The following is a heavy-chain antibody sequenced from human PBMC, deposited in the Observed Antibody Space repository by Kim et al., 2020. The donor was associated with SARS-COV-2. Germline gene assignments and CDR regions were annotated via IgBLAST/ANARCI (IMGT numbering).Heavy chain of an antibody. CDR3: AKDFFYSNFLFDY. D-gene: IGHD4-4*01. V-gene: IGHV3-23*01. Sequence: YATSVKGPFTNSRDNSKNTLYLQMNSLRAEDTAVYYCAKDFFYSNFLFDYWGQGTLVTVSS. J-gene: IGHJ4*02.